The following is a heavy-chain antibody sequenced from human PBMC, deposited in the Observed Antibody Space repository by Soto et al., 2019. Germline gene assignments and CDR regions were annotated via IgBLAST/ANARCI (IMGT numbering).Heavy chain of an antibody. D-gene: IGHD6-19*01. V-gene: IGHV1-69*13. J-gene: IGHJ4*02. CDR3: ARQFDSDTSGYYYAY. CDR2: IMPIFGSA. Sequence: ASVKVSCKASGGTLSTNTISWVRQAPGQGLEWMGGIMPIFGSANYAQKFQGRVTITADEYTRTVYMELSRLRSEDTAIYYCARQFDSDTSGYYYAYWGQGTPVTVSS. CDR1: GGTLSTNT.